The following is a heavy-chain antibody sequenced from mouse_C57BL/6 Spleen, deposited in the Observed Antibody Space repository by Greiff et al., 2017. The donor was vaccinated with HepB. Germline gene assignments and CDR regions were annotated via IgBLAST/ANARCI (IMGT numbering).Heavy chain of an antibody. V-gene: IGHV1-61*01. CDR2: IYPSDSET. J-gene: IGHJ2*01. CDR1: GSTFTSYW. D-gene: IGHD2-3*01. CDR3: ARGGWLPLDY. Sequence: QVQLQQPGAELVRPGSSVKLSCKASGSTFTSYWMDWVKQSPGQGLDWIGNIYPSDSETHYNQKFKDKATLTVDKSSSTAYMQLSSLTSEDSAVYYCARGGWLPLDYWGQGTTLTVSS.